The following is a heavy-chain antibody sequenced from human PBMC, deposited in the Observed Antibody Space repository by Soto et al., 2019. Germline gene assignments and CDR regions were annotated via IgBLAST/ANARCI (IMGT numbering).Heavy chain of an antibody. CDR2: INHSGST. CDR1: GGSFSGYY. CDR3: ARPEKREDYYYYYYMDV. J-gene: IGHJ6*03. Sequence: PSETLSLTCAVYGGSFSGYYRSWIRQPPGKGLEWIGEINHSGSTNYNPSLKSRVTISVDTSKNQFSLKLSSVTAADTAVCYCARPEKREDYYYYYYMDVWGKGTTVTVSS. V-gene: IGHV4-34*01.